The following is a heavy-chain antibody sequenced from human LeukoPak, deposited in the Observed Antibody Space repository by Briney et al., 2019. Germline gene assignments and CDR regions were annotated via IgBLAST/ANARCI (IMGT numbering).Heavy chain of an antibody. D-gene: IGHD5-18*01. J-gene: IGHJ5*02. CDR2: INPNSGGT. Sequence: ASVKVSCKASGYTFTGYYMHWVRQAPGQGLEGMGWINPNSGGTNYAQKFQGRVTMTRDTSISKAYMELSRLRSDDTAVYYCARDFRAAMVSDWFDPWGQGTLVTVSS. CDR1: GYTFTGYY. CDR3: ARDFRAAMVSDWFDP. V-gene: IGHV1-2*02.